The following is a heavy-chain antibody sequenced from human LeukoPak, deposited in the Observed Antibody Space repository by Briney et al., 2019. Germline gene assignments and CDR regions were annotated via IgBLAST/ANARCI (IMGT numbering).Heavy chain of an antibody. J-gene: IGHJ4*01. Sequence: SETLSLTCAVSGYSISSGYYWGWIRQPPGKGLEWIGYIYYSGSTYYNPSLKSRVTISVDTSKNQFSLKLSSVTSADTAVYVRAQPDGATAKGTPDYWGQGTLVPGS. D-gene: IGHD2-21*02. CDR1: GYSISSGYY. CDR2: IYYSGST. CDR3: AQPDGATAKGTPDY. V-gene: IGHV4-38-2*01.